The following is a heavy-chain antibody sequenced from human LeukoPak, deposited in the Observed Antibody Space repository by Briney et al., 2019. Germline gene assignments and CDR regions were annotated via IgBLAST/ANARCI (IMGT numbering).Heavy chain of an antibody. J-gene: IGHJ4*02. CDR1: GFTFSSYS. CDR3: ARYSSGWYFDY. D-gene: IGHD6-19*01. CDR2: ISSSSSYI. Sequence: GGSLRLSCAASGFTFSSYSMNWVRRAPGKGLEWVSSISSSSSYIYYADSVKGRFTISRDNAKNSLYLQMNSLRAEDTAVYYCARYSSGWYFDYWGQGTLVTVSS. V-gene: IGHV3-21*01.